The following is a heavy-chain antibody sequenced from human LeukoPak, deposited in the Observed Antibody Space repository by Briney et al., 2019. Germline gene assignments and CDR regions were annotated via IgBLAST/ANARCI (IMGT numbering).Heavy chain of an antibody. CDR1: GFTFSSYG. D-gene: IGHD2-21*01. CDR2: IRYDGSNK. V-gene: IGHV3-30*02. CDR3: ANICGDSDS. J-gene: IGHJ5*01. Sequence: GGSLRLSCAASGFTFSSYGMHWVRQAPGKGLEWVAFIRYDGSNKYYGDSVKGRFTISRDNSKNTLYLQMTSLRPEDTAVYYCANICGDSDSWGQGTQVIVSS.